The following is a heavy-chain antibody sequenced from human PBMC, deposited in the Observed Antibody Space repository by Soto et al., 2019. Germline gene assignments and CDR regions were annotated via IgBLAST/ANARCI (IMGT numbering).Heavy chain of an antibody. CDR1: GGSVSSGSDY. D-gene: IGHD3-10*01. V-gene: IGHV4-61*01. CDR3: ARGVEYELFRY. Sequence: SETLSLTCSVSGGSVSSGSDYWSWIRQPPGKGLEWIGYIYHSGSTNYNPSLKSRLTISGDTSKNQVSLKLTSVTDADTAVYYCARGVEYELFRYWGQGARGTVSS. CDR2: IYHSGST. J-gene: IGHJ1*01.